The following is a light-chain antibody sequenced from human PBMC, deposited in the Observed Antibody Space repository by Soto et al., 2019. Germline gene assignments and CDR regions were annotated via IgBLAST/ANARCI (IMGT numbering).Light chain of an antibody. V-gene: IGLV2-8*01. CDR2: DVN. CDR1: RSDVGGYNY. J-gene: IGLJ1*01. Sequence: QSALTQPPSASVSPGQSVTISCTVTRSDVGGYNYVSCYQQHPGKVPKLMVYDVNKRPSGVPDRFSGSKSGNTASLTVSGLQAEDEADYYCTSYAGGNNVFGTGTKLTVL. CDR3: TSYAGGNNV.